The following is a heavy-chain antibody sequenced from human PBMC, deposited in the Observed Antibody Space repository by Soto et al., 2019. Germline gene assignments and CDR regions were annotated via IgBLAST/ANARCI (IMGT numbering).Heavy chain of an antibody. D-gene: IGHD1-26*01. V-gene: IGHV3-23*01. CDR1: GFIFSDYG. J-gene: IGHJ4*02. Sequence: EVRLLESGGGLVQPEGSLRLACEGSGFIFSDYGISWVRQSPEKGLQWVSAMSGSGGSRYYADYVKGRFTISRDNSKNTVYLQMSSLRGDDTAIYYCAKTFGSNWLLDYWGQGTLVTVSS. CDR2: MSGSGGSR. CDR3: AKTFGSNWLLDY.